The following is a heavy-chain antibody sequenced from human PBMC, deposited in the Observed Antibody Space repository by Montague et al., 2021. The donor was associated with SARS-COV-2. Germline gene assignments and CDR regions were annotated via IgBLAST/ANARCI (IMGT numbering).Heavy chain of an antibody. V-gene: IGHV3-30-3*01. J-gene: IGHJ3*02. CDR3: ARWAIVVVPAAPSRAFDI. CDR1: GFTFSSYA. Sequence: SLRLSCAASGFTFSSYAMHWVRQAPGKGLEWVAVISYDGSNKYYADSVKGRFTISRDNSKNTLYLQMNSLRAEDTAVYYCARWAIVVVPAAPSRAFDIWGQGTVVTVSS. CDR2: ISYDGSNK. D-gene: IGHD2-2*01.